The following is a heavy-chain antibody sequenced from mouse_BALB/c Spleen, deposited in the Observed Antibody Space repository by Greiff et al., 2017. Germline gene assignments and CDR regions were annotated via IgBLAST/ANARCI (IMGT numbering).Heavy chain of an antibody. CDR2: IWSGGST. J-gene: IGHJ2*01. CDR1: GFSLTSYG. V-gene: IGHV2-2*01. D-gene: IGHD2-2*01. Sequence: VHLVESGPGLVQPSQSLSITCTASGFSLTSYGVHWVRQSPGKGLEWLGVIWSGGSTDYNAAFISRLSTSKDNSKSHVFFKRNSLQADDAATYYCGRGRLTYYFDYWGQGTTLTVSS. CDR3: GRGRLTYYFDY.